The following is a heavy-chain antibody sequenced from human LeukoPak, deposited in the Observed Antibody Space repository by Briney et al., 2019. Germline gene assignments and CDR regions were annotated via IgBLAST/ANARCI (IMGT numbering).Heavy chain of an antibody. Sequence: SETLSLTCAVYGGSSSGYYWSWIRQPPGKGLDWIGEINHSGSTNYNPSLKSRVTISVDTSKNQFSLKLSSVTAADTAVYYCAKDLSSSWFDYWGQGTLVTVSS. D-gene: IGHD6-13*01. CDR2: INHSGST. CDR1: GGSSSGYY. J-gene: IGHJ4*02. CDR3: AKDLSSSWFDY. V-gene: IGHV4-34*01.